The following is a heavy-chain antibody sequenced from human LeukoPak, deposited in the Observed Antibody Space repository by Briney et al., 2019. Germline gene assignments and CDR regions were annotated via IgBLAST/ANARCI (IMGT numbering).Heavy chain of an antibody. CDR3: VRAKNDIVVVVATRNYYYYGMDV. CDR1: GGSFSDYY. V-gene: IGHV4-34*01. CDR2: ISHSGST. D-gene: IGHD2-15*01. J-gene: IGHJ6*02. Sequence: PSETLSLTCVVYGGSFSDYYWSWIRQPPGKGLEWIGEISHSGSTNYNPSLKSRVIISVDTSKNQFSLKLTSVTAADTALYYCVRAKNDIVVVVATRNYYYYGMDVWGQGTTVTVSS.